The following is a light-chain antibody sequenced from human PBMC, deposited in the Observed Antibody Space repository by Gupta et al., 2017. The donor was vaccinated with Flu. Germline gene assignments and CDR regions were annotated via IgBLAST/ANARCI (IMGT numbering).Light chain of an antibody. CDR1: SIGSAT. CDR2: ANN. J-gene: IGLJ2*01. V-gene: IGLV1-44*01. Sequence: SIGSATVDWYQQVPGMAPKLLIFANNQRPAGVPGRFSGSKSGTSASLAISGLQPDDEADYYCATWIDALSGPVFGGGTKLVVL. CDR3: ATWIDALSGPV.